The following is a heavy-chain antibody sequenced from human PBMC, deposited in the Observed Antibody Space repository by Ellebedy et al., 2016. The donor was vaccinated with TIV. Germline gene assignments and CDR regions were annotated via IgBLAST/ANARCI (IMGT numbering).Heavy chain of an antibody. J-gene: IGHJ5*02. CDR3: ARGWWYYGA. CDR1: GFPFSGYS. Sequence: GESLKISCVASGFPFSGYSMSWVRQARGKGLEWVATIKQAGGEKSYVDSVKGRFTISRDNAKNSVYLQRCSVRGEDTAVYYCARGWWYYGAWGQGTQVTVSS. CDR2: IKQAGGEK. D-gene: IGHD2-15*01. V-gene: IGHV3-7*01.